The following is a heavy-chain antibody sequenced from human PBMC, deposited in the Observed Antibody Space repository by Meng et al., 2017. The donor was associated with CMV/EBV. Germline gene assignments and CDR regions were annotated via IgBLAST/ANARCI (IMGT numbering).Heavy chain of an antibody. D-gene: IGHD6-6*01. CDR1: GFTFSNYG. J-gene: IGHJ5*02. CDR2: IWYDGSDK. CDR3: AKDRSSSVSSWFDP. Sequence: GESLKISCAASGFTFSNYGMHWVRQAPGKGLEWVAVIWYDGSDKYYADSVKGRFTISRDNSKNTLYLQMNSLRAEDTAVYYCAKDRSSSVSSWFDPWGQGTLVTVPQ. V-gene: IGHV3-33*06.